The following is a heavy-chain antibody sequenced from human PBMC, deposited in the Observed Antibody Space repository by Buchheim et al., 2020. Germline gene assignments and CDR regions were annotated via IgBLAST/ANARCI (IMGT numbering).Heavy chain of an antibody. J-gene: IGHJ4*02. CDR3: ARALWFGELLSPFGY. Sequence: EVQLVESGGGLVQPGGSLRLSCAASGFTFSSYWMSWARQAPGKGLEWVANIKQDGSEKYYVDSVKGRFTVSRDNAKTSLYLQMNSLRAEDTAVYYCARALWFGELLSPFGYWGQGTL. D-gene: IGHD3-10*01. CDR1: GFTFSSYW. V-gene: IGHV3-7*03. CDR2: IKQDGSEK.